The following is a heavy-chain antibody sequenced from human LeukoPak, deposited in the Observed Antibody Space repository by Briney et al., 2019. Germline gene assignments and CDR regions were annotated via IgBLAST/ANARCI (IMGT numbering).Heavy chain of an antibody. CDR3: ARPPAYCGGDCYSDY. V-gene: IGHV5-51*03. Sequence: GESLKISCKGSGYSFTSYWIGWVRQMPGKGLEGMGIIYPGDSDTRYSPSFQGQVTISADKSISTAYLQWSSLKASDTAMYYCARPPAYCGGDCYSDYWGQGTLVTVSS. J-gene: IGHJ4*02. D-gene: IGHD2-21*02. CDR1: GYSFTSYW. CDR2: IYPGDSDT.